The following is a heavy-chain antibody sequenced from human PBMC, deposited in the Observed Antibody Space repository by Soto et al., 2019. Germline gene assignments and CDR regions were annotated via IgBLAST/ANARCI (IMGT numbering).Heavy chain of an antibody. J-gene: IGHJ3*02. CDR2: ISYDGSYK. D-gene: IGHD3-22*01. Sequence: PGGSLSLSCAASGFTFSSYGMHWVRQAPGKGLEWVAVISYDGSYKYYADSVKGRFTISRDNSKNTLYLQMNSLRAEDTAVYYCAKPHSSGYYSDAFDIWGQGTMVTVSS. CDR1: GFTFSSYG. CDR3: AKPHSSGYYSDAFDI. V-gene: IGHV3-30*18.